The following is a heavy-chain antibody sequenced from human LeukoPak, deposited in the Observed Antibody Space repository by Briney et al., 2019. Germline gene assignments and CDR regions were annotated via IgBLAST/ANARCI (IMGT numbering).Heavy chain of an antibody. D-gene: IGHD5-18*01. V-gene: IGHV3-33*01. Sequence: GTSLRLSCAASGFTFSSYGMHWVRQAPGKGLEWVTLIWYDGSNKCYAESVKGRFTISRDNSENTLYLQMNSLRAEDTAVYYCARDKGYSYGHAFDYWGQGTLVTVSS. CDR3: ARDKGYSYGHAFDY. J-gene: IGHJ4*02. CDR2: IWYDGSNK. CDR1: GFTFSSYG.